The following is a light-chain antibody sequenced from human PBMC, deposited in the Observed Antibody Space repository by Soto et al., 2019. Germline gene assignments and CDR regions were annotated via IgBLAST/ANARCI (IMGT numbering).Light chain of an antibody. J-gene: IGKJ4*01. CDR2: GAS. CDR3: QQYNNWPPS. V-gene: IGKV3-15*01. CDR1: QSISSN. Sequence: EIMMTQSPATLSVSPGERATLSCRASQSISSNLAWYQQKPGQAPRLLIYGASTRATGIPARFSGSGPGTEFTLTITSLQSEDVAVYYCQQYNNWPPSFGGGTKVEIK.